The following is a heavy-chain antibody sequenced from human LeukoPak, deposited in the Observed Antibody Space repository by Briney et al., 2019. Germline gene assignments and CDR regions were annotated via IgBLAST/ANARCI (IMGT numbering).Heavy chain of an antibody. Sequence: PGGSLRLSCAASGFTFSSYAMSWVRQAPGKGLEWVSAISGSVGSTYYADSVKGRFTISRDNSKNTLYLQMNSLRAEDTAVYYCAKMGEAAGTHFDYWGQGTLVTVSS. CDR3: AKMGEAAGTHFDY. V-gene: IGHV3-23*01. CDR1: GFTFSSYA. CDR2: ISGSVGST. D-gene: IGHD6-13*01. J-gene: IGHJ4*02.